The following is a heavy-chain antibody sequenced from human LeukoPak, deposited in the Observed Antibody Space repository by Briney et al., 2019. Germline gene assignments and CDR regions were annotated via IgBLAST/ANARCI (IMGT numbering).Heavy chain of an antibody. D-gene: IGHD3-10*01. CDR3: ARDWMSRPFYSFASGSSRGHFDL. J-gene: IGHJ2*01. CDR1: GGSVSSGSYY. Sequence: SETLSLTCSVSGGSVSSGSYYRSWIRQSPGQGLEWIGYVYYSGSTNYNPSLKSRVTISVDTSKNQFSLKLTSVTATDTAVYYCARDWMSRPFYSFASGSSRGHFDLWGRGTLVTVSS. CDR2: VYYSGST. V-gene: IGHV4-61*01.